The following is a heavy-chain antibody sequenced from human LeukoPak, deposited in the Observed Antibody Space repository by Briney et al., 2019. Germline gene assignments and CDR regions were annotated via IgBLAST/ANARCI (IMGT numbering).Heavy chain of an antibody. Sequence: GRSLTLSCAASGFTFDVYAMHWVRQAPGKGLEWVSCISWYSGSIGYADSVKGRFTISRDNAKNSLYLQMNSLRAEDTALYYCEKDSRSSWFNWFDPWGQGTLVTVSS. D-gene: IGHD6-13*01. CDR2: ISWYSGSI. V-gene: IGHV3-9*01. CDR1: GFTFDVYA. J-gene: IGHJ5*02. CDR3: EKDSRSSWFNWFDP.